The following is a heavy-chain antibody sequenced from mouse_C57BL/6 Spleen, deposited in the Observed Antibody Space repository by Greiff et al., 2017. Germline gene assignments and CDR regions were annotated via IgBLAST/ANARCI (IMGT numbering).Heavy chain of an antibody. J-gene: IGHJ2*01. CDR3: ARVDYYARGYFDY. Sequence: VQLQQSGAELAKPGASVKLSCKASGYTFPSYWMHWVKQRPGQGLEWIGYINPSSGYTKYNQKFKDKATLTADKSSSTAYMQLSSLTYEDSAVYYCARVDYYARGYFDYWGQGTTLTVSS. CDR2: INPSSGYT. D-gene: IGHD1-1*01. CDR1: GYTFPSYW. V-gene: IGHV1-7*01.